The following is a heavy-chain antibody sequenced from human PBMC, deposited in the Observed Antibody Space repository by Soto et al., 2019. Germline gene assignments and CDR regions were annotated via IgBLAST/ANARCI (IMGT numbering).Heavy chain of an antibody. J-gene: IGHJ4*01. Sequence: QVQLQESGPGLVKPSGTLSLTCAVSSGSISNSNSWSWVRHPPGKGLEWIGEIYHSGSTNYNPSLKSRVTISVDKSKNQFSLKLSSVTAADTAVYYCARGKYYDILTGYYKGDFDYWGHGTLVIVS. CDR1: SGSISNSNS. CDR2: IYHSGST. D-gene: IGHD3-9*01. V-gene: IGHV4-4*02. CDR3: ARGKYYDILTGYYKGDFDY.